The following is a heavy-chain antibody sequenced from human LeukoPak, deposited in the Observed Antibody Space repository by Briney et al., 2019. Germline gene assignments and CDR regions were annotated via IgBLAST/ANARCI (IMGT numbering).Heavy chain of an antibody. J-gene: IGHJ6*02. V-gene: IGHV3-23*01. D-gene: IGHD3-10*01. Sequence: GGSLRLSCAASGFTFSSYSMDWVRQAPGKGLEWVSISDSGGSTLYADSVKGRFTVSRDNSKNTLYLQMNSLRVEDTAVYYCAKSGMIRGDMDVWGQGTTVTVSS. CDR1: GFTFSSYS. CDR2: SDSGGST. CDR3: AKSGMIRGDMDV.